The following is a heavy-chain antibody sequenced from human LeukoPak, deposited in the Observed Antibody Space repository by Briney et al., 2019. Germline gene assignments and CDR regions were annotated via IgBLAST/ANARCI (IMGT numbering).Heavy chain of an antibody. CDR1: GGSISSGDYY. CDR2: IYYSGST. V-gene: IGHV4-30-4*01. D-gene: IGHD3-10*01. CDR3: ARSGGSGSPSYFDY. J-gene: IGHJ4*02. Sequence: SETLSLTCTVSGGSISSGDYYWSWIRQPPGKGLEWIGYIYYSGSTYYNPSRKSRVTISVDTSKHQFSLKLSSVTAADTAVYYCARSGGSGSPSYFDYWGQGTLVTVSS.